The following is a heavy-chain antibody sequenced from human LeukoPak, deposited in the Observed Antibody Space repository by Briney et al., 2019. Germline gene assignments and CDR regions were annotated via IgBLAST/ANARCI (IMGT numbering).Heavy chain of an antibody. J-gene: IGHJ4*02. Sequence: GGSLRLSCAASGFTFSNYGMSWVRQAPGKGLEWVSSISTAGSYIQYADVVKGRFTVSRDNAKNSLYLQMTRLRVDDTAVYYCVRGDFQSGNWGQGTLVTLSS. D-gene: IGHD3/OR15-3a*01. V-gene: IGHV3-21*01. CDR2: ISTAGSYI. CDR3: VRGDFQSGN. CDR1: GFTFSNYG.